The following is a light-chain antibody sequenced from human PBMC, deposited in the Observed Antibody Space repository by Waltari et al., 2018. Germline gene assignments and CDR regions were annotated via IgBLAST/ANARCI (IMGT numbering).Light chain of an antibody. J-gene: IGKJ1*01. Sequence: DIQMSQSPSSLSASVGDRVTITCRASLGISKYLNWYQKKVGKAPKPLISGASILQSGVPSRFTGSGSGTDFTLTISSLQPDDFAVYYCQQTFNTPLTFGQGTKVDIK. CDR2: GAS. CDR3: QQTFNTPLT. CDR1: LGISKY. V-gene: IGKV1-39*01.